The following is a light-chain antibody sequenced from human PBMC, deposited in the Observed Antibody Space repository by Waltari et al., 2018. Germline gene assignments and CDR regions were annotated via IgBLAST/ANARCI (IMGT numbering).Light chain of an antibody. CDR1: QSISSY. Sequence: DIQMTQSPSSLSASVGDRVTITCRASQSISSYLNWYQQKPGKAPKLLIYAASSLQSGVPSRFSGSGSETDFTLTISSLQPEDFATYYCQRSYSTPPTFGQGTKVEIK. CDR3: QRSYSTPPT. CDR2: AAS. V-gene: IGKV1-39*01. J-gene: IGKJ1*01.